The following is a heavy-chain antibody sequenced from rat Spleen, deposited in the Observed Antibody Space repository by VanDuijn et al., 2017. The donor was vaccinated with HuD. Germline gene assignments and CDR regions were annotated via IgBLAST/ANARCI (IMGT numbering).Heavy chain of an antibody. J-gene: IGHJ3*01. CDR3: ARHGIYNNYGWFAY. CDR2: ISSDGRRN. V-gene: IGHV5-29*01. CDR1: GFTFNNYG. D-gene: IGHD1-10*01. Sequence: EVQLVESGGGLVQPGRSLKLSCAASGFTFNNYGMAWVRQVPTKGLEWVATISSDGRRNYYRDSVKGRFTISRDNAKSSLYLQMDSLRSEDTATYYCARHGIYNNYGWFAYWGQGTLVTVSS.